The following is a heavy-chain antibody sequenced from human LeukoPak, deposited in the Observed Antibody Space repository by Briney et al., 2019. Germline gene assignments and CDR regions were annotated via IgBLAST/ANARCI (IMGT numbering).Heavy chain of an antibody. V-gene: IGHV6-1*01. Sequence: SQTLSLTCAISGDSVSTNSAAWVWIRQSPARGLEWLGRTYYRSQWYNDHAVSVKSRITINPDTSKNQFSLQLNTVTPEDTAVYYCAREWELLRGGYYYYYMDVWGKGTTVTVSS. CDR1: GDSVSTNSAA. J-gene: IGHJ6*03. D-gene: IGHD1-26*01. CDR2: TYYRSQWYN. CDR3: AREWELLRGGYYYYYMDV.